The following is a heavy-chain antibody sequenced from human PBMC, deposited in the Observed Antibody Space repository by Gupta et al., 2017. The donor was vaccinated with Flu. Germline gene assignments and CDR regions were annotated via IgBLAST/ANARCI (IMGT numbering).Heavy chain of an antibody. CDR2: ISSSSSYI. CDR3: ARSCAFDRSAYYDY. V-gene: IGHV3-21*01. Sequence: EVQLVASGGGLVKPGGSXSXSCAXXGXTFXXNSMIWVRQAPGKGLEWVSSISSSSSYIYYADSVKGRFTVSRDNAKNSLYLQMDSLRAEDTAVYHCARSCAFDRSAYYDYWGQGTLVTVSS. J-gene: IGHJ4*02. D-gene: IGHD3-22*01. CDR1: GXTFXXNS.